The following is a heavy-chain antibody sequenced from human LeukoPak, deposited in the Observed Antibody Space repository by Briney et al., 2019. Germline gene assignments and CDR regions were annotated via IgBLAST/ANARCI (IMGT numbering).Heavy chain of an antibody. J-gene: IGHJ3*02. CDR2: ISSSGSTI. CDR1: GFTFSSYE. Sequence: GGSLRLSCADSGFTFSSYEMNWVRQAPGKGLEWVSYISSSGSTIYYADSVKGRFTISRDNAKNSLYLQMNSLRAEDTAVYYCARDLWASGYNAPAFDIWGQGTMVTVSS. CDR3: ARDLWASGYNAPAFDI. V-gene: IGHV3-48*03. D-gene: IGHD5-24*01.